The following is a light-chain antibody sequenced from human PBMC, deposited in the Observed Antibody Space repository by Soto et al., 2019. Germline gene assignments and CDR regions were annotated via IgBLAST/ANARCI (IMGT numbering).Light chain of an antibody. J-gene: IGKJ2*01. CDR3: HQYNIWPRT. V-gene: IGKV3-15*01. Sequence: EIFMTQSPATLSVSPGERATLSCRASQSVSSNLAWYQHIPGQGPRLLIYGASTRATGFPTRFSGIVSGTEFTLTISRLQSEDFAVYYCHQYNIWPRTFGQGTKLEI. CDR1: QSVSSN. CDR2: GAS.